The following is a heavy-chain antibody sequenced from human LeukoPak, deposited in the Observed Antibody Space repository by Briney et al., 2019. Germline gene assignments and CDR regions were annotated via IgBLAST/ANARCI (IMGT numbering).Heavy chain of an antibody. CDR1: GFTFSSYS. CDR3: ARALYDSSGYYFDY. Sequence: GGSLRLSCGASGFTFSSYSMNWVRQAPGKGLEWVSSISSSSSYIYYADSVKGRFTISRDNAKNSLYLQMNSLRAEDTAVYYCARALYDSSGYYFDYWGQGTLVTVSS. D-gene: IGHD3-22*01. CDR2: ISSSSSYI. V-gene: IGHV3-21*01. J-gene: IGHJ4*02.